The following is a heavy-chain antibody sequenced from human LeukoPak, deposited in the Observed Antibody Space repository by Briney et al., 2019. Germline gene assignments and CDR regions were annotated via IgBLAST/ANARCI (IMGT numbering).Heavy chain of an antibody. CDR2: ISGSGGST. J-gene: IGHJ4*02. D-gene: IGHD2-15*01. V-gene: IGHV3-23*01. CDR1: GFTFSSYA. CDR3: ANAVVVGPSQFDY. Sequence: PGGSLRLSCAASGFTFSSYAMSWVRQAPGKGLEWVSAISGSGGSTYYADSVKGRFTISRDNSKNTLYLQMNSLRAEDTAVYYCANAVVVGPSQFDYWGQGTLVTVSS.